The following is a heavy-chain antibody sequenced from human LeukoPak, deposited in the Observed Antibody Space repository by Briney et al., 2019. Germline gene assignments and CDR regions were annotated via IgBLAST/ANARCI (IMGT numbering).Heavy chain of an antibody. V-gene: IGHV4-39*01. CDR3: ARSWIQLWLGDLTFDY. D-gene: IGHD5-18*01. J-gene: IGHJ4*02. CDR1: GGSISSTSYY. CDR2: ISCSGST. Sequence: SETLSLTCAVSGGSISSTSYYWTWIRQPPGKGLGWIGSISCSGSTYYNPSLKSRVTISVDTSKNQFSLKLTSVTAADTAVYYCARSWIQLWLGDLTFDYWGQGTLVTVSS.